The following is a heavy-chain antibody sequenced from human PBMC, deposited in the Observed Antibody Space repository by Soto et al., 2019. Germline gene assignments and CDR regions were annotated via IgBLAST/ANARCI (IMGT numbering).Heavy chain of an antibody. V-gene: IGHV3-23*01. J-gene: IGHJ3*02. D-gene: IGHD6-19*01. Sequence: PGGSLRLSCAASEFSFDDYAMSWVRQAPGKGLEWVSSITYTGVSTYYADSVKGRFTISRDNSRDTLFLQMNSLRAEDTAIYYCVKRSGQSNGWGAFDIWGQGAMVTVSS. CDR3: VKRSGQSNGWGAFDI. CDR1: EFSFDDYA. CDR2: ITYTGVST.